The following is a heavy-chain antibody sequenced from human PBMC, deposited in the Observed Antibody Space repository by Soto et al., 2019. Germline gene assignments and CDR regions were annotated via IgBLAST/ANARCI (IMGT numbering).Heavy chain of an antibody. D-gene: IGHD3-9*01. Sequence: GASVKVSCKASGYTFTSYAMHWVRQAPGQRLEWMGWINAGKGNTKYSQKFQGRVTLTRDTSASAAYMELSSLSSEDTAVYYCAAKPRYFDWPSTWGQGTLVTVSS. CDR3: AAKPRYFDWPST. CDR1: GYTFTSYA. J-gene: IGHJ1*01. V-gene: IGHV1-3*01. CDR2: INAGKGNT.